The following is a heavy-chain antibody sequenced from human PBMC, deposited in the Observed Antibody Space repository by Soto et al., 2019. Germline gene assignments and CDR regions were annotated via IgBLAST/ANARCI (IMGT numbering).Heavy chain of an antibody. CDR2: ISYDGSNK. V-gene: IGHV3-30-3*01. D-gene: IGHD3-16*01. Sequence: QVQLVESGGGVVQPGKSLRLSCAASGFTFSNYAMHWVRQAPGKGLEWVSKISYDGSNKYYADSVKGRFTISRDNSRNTLYLQVNSLRTEDTSVYFCAREEDIVTFISGLDVWGQGTTVTVSS. CDR3: AREEDIVTFISGLDV. J-gene: IGHJ6*02. CDR1: GFTFSNYA.